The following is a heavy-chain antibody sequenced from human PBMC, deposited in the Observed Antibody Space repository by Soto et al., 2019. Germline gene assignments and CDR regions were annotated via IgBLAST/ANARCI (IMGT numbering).Heavy chain of an antibody. CDR2: FDPEDGET. CDR3: ATGLRKLRFLEWLLEAWLDP. Sequence: ASVKVSCKVSGYTLTELSMHWVRQAPGKGLEWMGGFDPEDGETIYAQKFQGRVTMTEDTSTDTAYMELSSLSSEDTAVYYCATGLRKLRFLEWLLEAWLDPWGQGTMVTVYS. J-gene: IGHJ5*02. CDR1: GYTLTELS. V-gene: IGHV1-24*01. D-gene: IGHD3-3*01.